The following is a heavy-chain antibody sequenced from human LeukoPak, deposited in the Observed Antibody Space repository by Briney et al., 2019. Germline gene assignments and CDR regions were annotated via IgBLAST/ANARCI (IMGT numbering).Heavy chain of an antibody. J-gene: IGHJ4*02. CDR1: VGSISSSNW. Sequence: SGTLSLTCGFSVGSISSSNWWSWVRQPPGKGPEWVGEIYHSGTTNYNPSLKSRVTISVDKSKNQFSLKLSSVTAADTAVYYCARAYYWRYYDYWGQGTLVTVSS. CDR3: ARAYYWRYYDY. CDR2: IYHSGTT. D-gene: IGHD1-20*01. V-gene: IGHV4-4*02.